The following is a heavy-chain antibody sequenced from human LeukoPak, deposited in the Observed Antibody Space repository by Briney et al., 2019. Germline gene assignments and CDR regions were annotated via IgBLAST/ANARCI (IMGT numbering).Heavy chain of an antibody. Sequence: GGSLGLSCAASGFTFSSYAMHWVRQAPGKGLEWVAVISYDGSNKYYADSVKGRFTISRDNSKNTLYLQTNSLRAEDTAVYYCAREGLRGYSYGTRGYYFDYWGQGTLVTVSS. CDR1: GFTFSSYA. CDR2: ISYDGSNK. CDR3: AREGLRGYSYGTRGYYFDY. D-gene: IGHD5-18*01. V-gene: IGHV3-30-3*01. J-gene: IGHJ4*02.